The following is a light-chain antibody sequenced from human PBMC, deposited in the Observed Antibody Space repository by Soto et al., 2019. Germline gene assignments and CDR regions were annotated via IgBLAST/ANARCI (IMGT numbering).Light chain of an antibody. CDR1: SSNIGAGYD. CDR2: GNS. Sequence: QLVLTQPPSVSGAPGQRVTISCTGSSSNIGAGYDVHWYQQLPGTAPKLLIYGNSNRPSGVPDRFSGSKSGTSASLAITGLQAEDEADYYCQSYDSSLSGPCVVFGGGTKLTVL. J-gene: IGLJ2*01. CDR3: QSYDSSLSGPCVV. V-gene: IGLV1-40*01.